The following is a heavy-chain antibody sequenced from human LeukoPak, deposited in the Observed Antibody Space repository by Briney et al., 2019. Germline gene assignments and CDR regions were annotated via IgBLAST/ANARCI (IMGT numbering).Heavy chain of an antibody. V-gene: IGHV4-4*02. Sequence: PSETLSLTCAVSGGSISSSDWWSWVRQPPGKGLEWIGNIFYSGSTYYSPSLKSRVTISLDTSRNQFSLKLSSVTAADTAVYFCARGPYSYDSSGAFDIWGQGTMVTVSS. D-gene: IGHD3-22*01. J-gene: IGHJ3*02. CDR2: IFYSGST. CDR3: ARGPYSYDSSGAFDI. CDR1: GGSISSSDW.